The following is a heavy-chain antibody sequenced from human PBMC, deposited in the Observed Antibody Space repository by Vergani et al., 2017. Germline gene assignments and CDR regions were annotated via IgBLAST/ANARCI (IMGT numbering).Heavy chain of an antibody. CDR2: IIPIFGTA. CDR3: ARDPNPAVAGTNWFDP. V-gene: IGHV1-69*01. Sequence: VSCKASGGTFSSYAISWVRQAPGQGLEWMGGIIPIFGTANYAQKFQGRVTITADESTSTAYMELSSLRSEDTAVYYCARDPNPAVAGTNWFDPWGQGTLVTVSS. D-gene: IGHD6-19*01. J-gene: IGHJ5*02. CDR1: GGTFSSYA.